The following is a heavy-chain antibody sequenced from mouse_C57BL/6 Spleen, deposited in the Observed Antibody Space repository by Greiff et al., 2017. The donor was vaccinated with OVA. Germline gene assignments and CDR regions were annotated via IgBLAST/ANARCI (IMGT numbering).Heavy chain of an antibody. V-gene: IGHV1-82*01. CDR3: ARAPNWDNAMDY. CDR2: IYPGDGDT. CDR1: GYAFSSSW. D-gene: IGHD4-1*01. Sequence: VKLVESGPELVKPGASVKISCKASGYAFSSSWMNWVKQRPGKGLEWIGRIYPGDGDTNYNGKFKGKATLTADKSSSTAYMQLSSLTSEDSAVYFCARAPNWDNAMDYWGQGTSVTVSS. J-gene: IGHJ4*01.